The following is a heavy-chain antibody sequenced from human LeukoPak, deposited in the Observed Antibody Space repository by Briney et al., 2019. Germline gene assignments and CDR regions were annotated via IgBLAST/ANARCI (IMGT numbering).Heavy chain of an antibody. CDR3: AKSGGYGLIDH. Sequence: SETLSLTCTVSGGSISSSSYYWGWIRQPPGKGLEWIGNIYDSGSTYYNASLQSRVTISIDTSKNQFSLRLSSVTAADTAMYYCAKSGGYGLIDHWGQGTLVTVSS. CDR2: IYDSGST. CDR1: GGSISSSSYY. J-gene: IGHJ4*02. D-gene: IGHD1-26*01. V-gene: IGHV4-39*01.